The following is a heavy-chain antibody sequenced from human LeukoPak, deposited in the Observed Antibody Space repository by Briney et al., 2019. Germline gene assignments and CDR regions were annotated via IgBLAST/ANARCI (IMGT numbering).Heavy chain of an antibody. V-gene: IGHV4-59*01. CDR1: GGSISSYY. CDR2: IYHSGST. Sequence: SETLSLTCTVSGGSISSYYWSWIRQPPGKGLEWIGYIYHSGSTNYNPSLKSRVTISVGTSKNQFSLKLSSVTAADTAVYYCAREAEGAFDIWGQGTMVTVSS. CDR3: AREAEGAFDI. J-gene: IGHJ3*02. D-gene: IGHD6-13*01.